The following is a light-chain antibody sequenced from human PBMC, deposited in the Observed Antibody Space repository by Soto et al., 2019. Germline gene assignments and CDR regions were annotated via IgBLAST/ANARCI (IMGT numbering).Light chain of an antibody. Sequence: QSALAQPASVSWSPGQSITISCTGTSSDVGGYNYVSWYQQHPGKAPKLLIYEVSNRPSGVSNRFSGSKSGNTASLTISGLQAEDEADYYCSSYTGSSTLDVFGTGTKGTVL. CDR2: EVS. V-gene: IGLV2-14*01. CDR3: SSYTGSSTLDV. CDR1: SSDVGGYNY. J-gene: IGLJ1*01.